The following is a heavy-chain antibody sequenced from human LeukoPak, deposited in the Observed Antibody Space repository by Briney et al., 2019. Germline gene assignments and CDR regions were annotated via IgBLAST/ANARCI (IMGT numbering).Heavy chain of an antibody. V-gene: IGHV1-69*05. CDR2: IIPIFGTA. J-gene: IGHJ6*03. CDR1: GGTFSSYA. Sequence: SVKVSCKASGGTFSSYAISWVRQAPGQGLEWMGGIIPIFGTANYAQKFQVRVTITTDESTSTAYIELSSLRSVDTAVYYCARDQENSYYYYYMDVWGKGTTVTVSS. CDR3: ARDQENSYYYYYMDV.